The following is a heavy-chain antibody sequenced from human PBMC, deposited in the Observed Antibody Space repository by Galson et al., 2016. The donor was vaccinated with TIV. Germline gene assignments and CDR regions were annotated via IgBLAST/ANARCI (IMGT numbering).Heavy chain of an antibody. V-gene: IGHV1-8*02. CDR1: GYTFTSYD. CDR3: ARSGDYGGY. Sequence: SVKVSCKASGYTFTSYDINWVRQATGQGLEWMGWMNPNSGNTGYAQKFRGRGTMTRNTSVRTAYMELSSLRSEDTAVYYCARSGDYGGYWGQGTLVTVSS. CDR2: MNPNSGNT. J-gene: IGHJ4*02. D-gene: IGHD4-17*01.